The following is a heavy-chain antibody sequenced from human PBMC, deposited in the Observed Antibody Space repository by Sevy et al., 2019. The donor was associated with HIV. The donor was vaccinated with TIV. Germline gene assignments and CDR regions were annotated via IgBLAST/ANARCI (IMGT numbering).Heavy chain of an antibody. CDR1: GVSISSYY. CDR3: ARAYDSKSSTFDY. J-gene: IGHJ4*02. V-gene: IGHV4-59*01. D-gene: IGHD3-22*01. CDR2: MSYSGRT. Sequence: SETLSLTCTVSGVSISSYYWTWIRQPPGKGLEWIGYMSYSGRTNYNPSLKSRVTISVETSKNQFSLKLSSVTTADTAVYYCARAYDSKSSTFDYWGQGILVTVSS.